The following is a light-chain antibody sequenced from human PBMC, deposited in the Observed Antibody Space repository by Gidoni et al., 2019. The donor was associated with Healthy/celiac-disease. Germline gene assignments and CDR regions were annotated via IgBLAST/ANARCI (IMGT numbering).Light chain of an antibody. V-gene: IGKV1-39*01. CDR1: QSISSY. Sequence: DIQMTPSPSSLSASVGDRVTITCRASQSISSYLNWYQQKPGKAPKLLIYAASSLQSGVPSRFSGIGSGTDFTLTISSLQPEDFATYYCQQSYSTPMCSFGQGTKLEIK. J-gene: IGKJ2*04. CDR3: QQSYSTPMCS. CDR2: AAS.